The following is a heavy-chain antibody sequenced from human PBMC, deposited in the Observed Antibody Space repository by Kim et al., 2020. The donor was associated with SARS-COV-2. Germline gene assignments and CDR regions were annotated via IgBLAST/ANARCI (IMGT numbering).Heavy chain of an antibody. Sequence: GGSLRLSCAASGFTFSSYAMSWVRQAPGKGLEWVSAISGSGGSTYYADSVKGRFTISRDNSKNTLYLQMNSLRAEDTAVYYCAKSGRGVRMATIIFDYWGQGTLVTVSS. V-gene: IGHV3-23*01. D-gene: IGHD5-12*01. CDR2: ISGSGGST. J-gene: IGHJ4*02. CDR3: AKSGRGVRMATIIFDY. CDR1: GFTFSSYA.